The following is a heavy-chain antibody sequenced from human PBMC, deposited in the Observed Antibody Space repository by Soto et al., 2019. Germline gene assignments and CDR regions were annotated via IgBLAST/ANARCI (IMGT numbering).Heavy chain of an antibody. CDR1: GGSISSGGYY. CDR3: ARYLSDTAMVENDAFDI. Sequence: PSETLSLTCTVSGGSISSGGYYWSWIRQHPGKGLEWIGYIYYSGSTYYNPSLKSRVTISVDTSKNQFSLKLSSVTAADTAVYYCARYLSDTAMVENDAFDIWGQGTMVTVSS. CDR2: IYYSGST. J-gene: IGHJ3*02. V-gene: IGHV4-31*03. D-gene: IGHD5-18*01.